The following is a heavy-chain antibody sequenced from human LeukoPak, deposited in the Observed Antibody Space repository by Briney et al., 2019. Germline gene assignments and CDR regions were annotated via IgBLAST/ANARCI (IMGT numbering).Heavy chain of an antibody. CDR1: GGSISSYY. V-gene: IGHV4-59*01. CDR3: ARVNGAAACFLGYYYYGMDV. D-gene: IGHD6-13*01. J-gene: IGHJ6*02. Sequence: SETLSLTCTVSGGSISSYYWSWIRQPPGKGLEWIGYIYYSGSTNYNPSLKSRVTISVDTSKNQFSMKLSSVTAADTAVYYCARVNGAAACFLGYYYYGMDVWGQGTTVTISS. CDR2: IYYSGST.